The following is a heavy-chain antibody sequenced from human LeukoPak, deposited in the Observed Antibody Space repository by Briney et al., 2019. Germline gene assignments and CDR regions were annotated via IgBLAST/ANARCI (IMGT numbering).Heavy chain of an antibody. Sequence: QPGRSLRLSCAASGFTFSSYGMHWVRQAPGKGLEWVAVIWYDGSNKYYADSVKGRFTISRDNSENTLYLQMNSLRAEDTAVYYCARDQSGYDLGFDYWGQGTLVTVSS. D-gene: IGHD5-12*01. V-gene: IGHV3-33*01. CDR3: ARDQSGYDLGFDY. CDR1: GFTFSSYG. CDR2: IWYDGSNK. J-gene: IGHJ4*02.